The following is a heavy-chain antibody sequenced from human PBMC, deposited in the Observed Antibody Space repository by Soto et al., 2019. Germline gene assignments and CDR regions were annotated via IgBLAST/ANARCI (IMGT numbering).Heavy chain of an antibody. Sequence: GGSLRLSCAASGFTFSSYSMNWVRQAPGKGLEWVSYISSSSSTIYFTDSVKGRFTISRDNAKNSLYLQMNSLRAEDTAVYYCAREGYYGSWSYYYYYMDVWAKGTTVTVSS. V-gene: IGHV3-48*01. D-gene: IGHD3-10*01. CDR1: GFTFSSYS. CDR3: AREGYYGSWSYYYYYMDV. J-gene: IGHJ6*03. CDR2: ISSSSSTI.